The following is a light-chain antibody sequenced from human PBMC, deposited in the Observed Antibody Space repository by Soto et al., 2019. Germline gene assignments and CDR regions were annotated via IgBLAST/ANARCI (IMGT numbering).Light chain of an antibody. J-gene: IGLJ1*01. CDR2: DVT. V-gene: IGLV2-14*03. CDR1: SSDVGLYDY. CDR3: GSYTSSSTKV. Sequence: QSALTQPASVSGSPGQSITISCTGTSSDVGLYDYVSWYQQHPGKAPKLIIYDVTNRPSGVSDRFSGSKSGNTASLTISGLQAEDEADFYCGSYTSSSTKVFGTGTKLTVL.